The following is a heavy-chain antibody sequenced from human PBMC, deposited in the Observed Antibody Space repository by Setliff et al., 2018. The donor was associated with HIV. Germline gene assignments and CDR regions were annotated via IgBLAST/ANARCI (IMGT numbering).Heavy chain of an antibody. CDR1: GGSFSSYA. D-gene: IGHD2-2*01. CDR3: ARDFGGYCSSMSCPGLFDP. V-gene: IGHV1-69*05. J-gene: IGHJ5*02. Sequence: ASLKVSCKASGGSFSSYAFSWVRQAPGQGLEWMGGIIPISGTVNYAQKFWGRVTITTHESTSTAYMELSSLRSEDTAVYYCARDFGGYCSSMSCPGLFDPWGQGTLVTVSS. CDR2: IIPISGTV.